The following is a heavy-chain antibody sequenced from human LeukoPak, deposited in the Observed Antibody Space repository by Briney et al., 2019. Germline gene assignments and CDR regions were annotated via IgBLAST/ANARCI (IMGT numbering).Heavy chain of an antibody. CDR3: AKDDIVVVPAANPYFQH. CDR2: ISGSGGST. V-gene: IGHV3-23*01. Sequence: GGSLRLSCAASGFTFSSYAMSWVRQAPGKGLEWVSAISGSGGSTYYADSVKGRFTISRDNSKNTLYMQMNSLRAEDTAVYYCAKDDIVVVPAANPYFQHWGQGTLVTVSS. CDR1: GFTFSSYA. D-gene: IGHD2-2*01. J-gene: IGHJ1*01.